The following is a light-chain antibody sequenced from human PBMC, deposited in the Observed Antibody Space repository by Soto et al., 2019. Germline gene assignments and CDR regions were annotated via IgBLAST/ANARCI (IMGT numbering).Light chain of an antibody. CDR2: AAS. J-gene: IGKJ1*01. Sequence: DFQMTQSPSSLSASVGDRVTIACRASQDISNYLAWYQQKPGKPPKLLIYAASTLQSGVPSRFSGSGSGTDFTLTITSLPPEDVATYYCQNYTTDPWTFVQGTNVEIK. V-gene: IGKV1-27*01. CDR3: QNYTTDPWT. CDR1: QDISNY.